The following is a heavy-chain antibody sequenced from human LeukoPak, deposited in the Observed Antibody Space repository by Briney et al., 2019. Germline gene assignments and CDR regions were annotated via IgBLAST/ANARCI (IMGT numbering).Heavy chain of an antibody. V-gene: IGHV3-48*02. D-gene: IGHD2-2*01. Sequence: SGGSLRLSCEASELILRGHAMSWVRQAPGKGLEWVSDISSGGTTIFYADSVKGRFTISRDNAKNSLYLQMNSLRDEDTAIYYCTRGLVVWGQGALVTVSS. CDR3: TRGLVV. J-gene: IGHJ4*02. CDR1: ELILRGHA. CDR2: ISSGGTTI.